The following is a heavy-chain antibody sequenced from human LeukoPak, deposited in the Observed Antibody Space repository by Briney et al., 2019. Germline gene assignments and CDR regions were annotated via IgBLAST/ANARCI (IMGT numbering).Heavy chain of an antibody. J-gene: IGHJ4*02. Sequence: GGSLRLTCAASGFSVTTNYMSWVRQAPGKGLEWVALIYTSGSTFYADSVKGRFTISRDDSQNTLYLQLNSLRAEDTAFYYCAKGDTVFRGGPGYWGQGTLVTVSS. D-gene: IGHD3-10*01. CDR2: IYTSGST. CDR1: GFSVTTNY. CDR3: AKGDTVFRGGPGY. V-gene: IGHV3-53*01.